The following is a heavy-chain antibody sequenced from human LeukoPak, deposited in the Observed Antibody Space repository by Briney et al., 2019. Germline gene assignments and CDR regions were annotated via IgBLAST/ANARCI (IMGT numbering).Heavy chain of an antibody. CDR2: IYHSGST. Sequence: PSQTLSLTCTVSGGSISSGGYYWSWIRQPPGKGLEWIGYIYHSGSTYYNPSLKSRVTTSIDKSKNQFSLKLSSVTAADTAVYYCAATPNRYSSSWQRAYFDYWGQGTLVTVSS. D-gene: IGHD6-13*01. J-gene: IGHJ4*02. V-gene: IGHV4-30-2*01. CDR3: AATPNRYSSSWQRAYFDY. CDR1: GGSISSGGYY.